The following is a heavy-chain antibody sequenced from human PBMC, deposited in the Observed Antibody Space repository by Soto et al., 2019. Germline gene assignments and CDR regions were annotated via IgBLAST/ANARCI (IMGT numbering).Heavy chain of an antibody. Sequence: PSGSXCLTCAASGGSISSAGYSWTWNRQPPGKGLEWIGYIYHSGSTYYNPSLKSRITISVDRSKNQFSLKLSSVAAADTAVYYCASQLNWNSPFDYWGQGTLVTVSS. CDR2: IYHSGST. CDR1: GGSISSAGYS. CDR3: ASQLNWNSPFDY. J-gene: IGHJ4*02. V-gene: IGHV4-30-2*01. D-gene: IGHD1-7*01.